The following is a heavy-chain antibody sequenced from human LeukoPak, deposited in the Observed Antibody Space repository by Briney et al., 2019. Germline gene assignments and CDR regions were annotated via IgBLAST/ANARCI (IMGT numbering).Heavy chain of an antibody. V-gene: IGHV5-51*01. D-gene: IGHD3-22*01. J-gene: IGHJ5*02. Sequence: GESLQISCQGSGYSFTNYWIGWVRQVPGKGLEWMGIIYPGDSDTRYSPSLQGQVTISADKSISTAYLQWSSLKASDTAMYYCARFTQFFYDSSAFTWGQGTLVTVSS. CDR2: IYPGDSDT. CDR1: GYSFTNYW. CDR3: ARFTQFFYDSSAFT.